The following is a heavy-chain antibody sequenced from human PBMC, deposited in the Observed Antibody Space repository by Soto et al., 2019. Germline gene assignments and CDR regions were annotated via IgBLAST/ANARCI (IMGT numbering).Heavy chain of an antibody. J-gene: IGHJ4*02. CDR1: GGSFSGYY. V-gene: IGHV4-34*02. D-gene: IGHD2-15*01. CDR3: AGGQWSDRFLN. CDR2: INHDGIP. Sequence: QVQLQQWGAGLLKPSETLSLTCAVYGGSFSGYYWSWIRQPPGKGLEWIGEINHDGIPNYNPSFKSLVIMSVDTSTNQFSLKVSAVTAADTAVYFCAGGQWSDRFLNWGQGTLLTVSS.